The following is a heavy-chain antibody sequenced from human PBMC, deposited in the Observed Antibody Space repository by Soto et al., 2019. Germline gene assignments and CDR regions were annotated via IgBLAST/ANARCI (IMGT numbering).Heavy chain of an antibody. CDR3: ARRGSGSYSDY. Sequence: QLQLQESGPGLVKPSETLSLTCTVSGGSISSSSYYWGWIRQPPGKGLEWIGSIYYSGSTYYNPPLKRRVTIPVDTSKNQFSLKLRSVTAADTAVYYCARRGSGSYSDYWGQGTLVTVSS. CDR2: IYYSGST. D-gene: IGHD3-10*01. J-gene: IGHJ4*02. V-gene: IGHV4-39*01. CDR1: GGSISSSSYY.